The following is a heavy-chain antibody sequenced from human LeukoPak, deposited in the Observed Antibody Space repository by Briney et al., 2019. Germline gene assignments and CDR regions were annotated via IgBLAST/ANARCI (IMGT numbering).Heavy chain of an antibody. D-gene: IGHD6-13*01. J-gene: IGHJ5*02. V-gene: IGHV3-21*01. CDR2: ISSSSSYI. CDR3: ARLVAAAGHNWFDP. CDR1: GFTFSSYS. Sequence: PGGSLRLSCAASGFTFSSYSMNWVRQAPGKGLEWVSSISSSSSYIYYADSVKGRFTISRDNAKNSLYLQMNSLRAEDTAVHYCARLVAAAGHNWFDPWGQGTLVTVSS.